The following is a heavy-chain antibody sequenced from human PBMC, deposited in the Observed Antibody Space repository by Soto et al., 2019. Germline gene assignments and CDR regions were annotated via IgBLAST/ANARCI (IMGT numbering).Heavy chain of an antibody. J-gene: IGHJ3*02. CDR1: GYTFTSYG. Sequence: ASVKVSCKASGYTFTSYGISWVRQAPGQGLEWMGRISAYNGNTNYAQKLQGRVTMTTDTSTSTAYMELRSLRSDDTAVYYCARVIKYYDILTGYYTPGAFDIWGQGTMVTVSS. V-gene: IGHV1-18*01. CDR2: ISAYNGNT. CDR3: ARVIKYYDILTGYYTPGAFDI. D-gene: IGHD3-9*01.